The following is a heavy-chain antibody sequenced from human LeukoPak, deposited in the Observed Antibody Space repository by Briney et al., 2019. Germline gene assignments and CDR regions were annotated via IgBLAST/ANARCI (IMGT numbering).Heavy chain of an antibody. CDR1: GFTFSSYS. D-gene: IGHD3-10*01. J-gene: IGHJ4*02. Sequence: GGSLRLSCAASGFTFSSYSMNWVRQFPAKGLEWVSYISDSSSTTYYPDSVKGRFTISRDNAKNTLYLQMNSLRAEDTAVYYCARDSELSYWGQGTLVTVSS. V-gene: IGHV3-48*04. CDR2: ISDSSSTT. CDR3: ARDSELSY.